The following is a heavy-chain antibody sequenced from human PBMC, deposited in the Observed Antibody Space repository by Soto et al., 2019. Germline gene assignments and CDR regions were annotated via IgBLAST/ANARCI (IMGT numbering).Heavy chain of an antibody. CDR3: AREVEVAAIPMDV. J-gene: IGHJ6*03. V-gene: IGHV1-24*01. Sequence: ASLKVSCKVSGYTLTGLSMHWVRQAPGKGLEWMGGFDPEDGETIYAQKFQGRVTMTEDTSTDTAYMELNSLRAEDTAVYYCAREVEVAAIPMDVWGKGTTVTVSS. CDR2: FDPEDGET. CDR1: GYTLTGLS. D-gene: IGHD2-15*01.